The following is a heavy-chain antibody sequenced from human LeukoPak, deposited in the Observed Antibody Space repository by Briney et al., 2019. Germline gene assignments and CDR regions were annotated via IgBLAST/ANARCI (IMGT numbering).Heavy chain of an antibody. Sequence: GGSLRLSCAASGFTFSSYWMSWVRQAPGRGLEWVANIKQDGSEKYYVDSVKGRFTISRDNAKNSLYLQMNSLRAEDTAVYYCARRSSSGPFLPYYGMDVWGKGTTVTVSS. CDR1: GFTFSSYW. CDR3: ARRSSSGPFLPYYGMDV. CDR2: IKQDGSEK. J-gene: IGHJ6*04. D-gene: IGHD6-19*01. V-gene: IGHV3-7*03.